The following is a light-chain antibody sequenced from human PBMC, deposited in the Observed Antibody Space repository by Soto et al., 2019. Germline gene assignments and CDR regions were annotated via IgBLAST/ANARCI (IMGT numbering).Light chain of an antibody. Sequence: EIVLTQSPGTLSLSPGESATLSCRSSQSIPNNNLAWYQQKPGQAPRLLIYDTSVRATGVSARFSGSGSGTDFTLTISSLEPEDFAVYYCQHRSSWPLTFGGGTKVDI. CDR2: DTS. J-gene: IGKJ4*01. V-gene: IGKV3D-20*02. CDR3: QHRSSWPLT. CDR1: QSIPNNN.